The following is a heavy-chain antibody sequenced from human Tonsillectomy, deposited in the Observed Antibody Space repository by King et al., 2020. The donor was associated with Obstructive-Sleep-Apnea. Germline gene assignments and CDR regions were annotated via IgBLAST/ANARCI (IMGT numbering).Heavy chain of an antibody. Sequence: VQLVESGGVVVQPGGSLRLSCAASGFTFDDYTMHCVRQAPGEGVEWVALIIWVGGTTYYADSVKGRFTISRDNSKNSLYLQMNSLRIEDTALDYCAKDVGTLHYASGSYALTFSLDYWGQGPLATVPS. V-gene: IGHV3-43*01. CDR2: IIWVGGTT. J-gene: IGHJ4*02. CDR1: GFTFDDYT. CDR3: AKDVGTLHYASGSYALTFSLDY. D-gene: IGHD3-10*01.